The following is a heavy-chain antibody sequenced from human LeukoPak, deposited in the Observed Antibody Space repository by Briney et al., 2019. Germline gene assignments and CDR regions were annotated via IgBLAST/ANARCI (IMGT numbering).Heavy chain of an antibody. CDR2: ISGSGISI. Sequence: GGSLRLSCAASGFTFSSYEMSWVRQAPGKGLEWVSYISGSGISIYYADSVKGRFTISRDDAKNSLYLQMNSLRAEDTAVYYCARPPVDSSGSYGYWGQGTLVTVSS. V-gene: IGHV3-48*03. J-gene: IGHJ4*02. D-gene: IGHD1-26*01. CDR1: GFTFSSYE. CDR3: ARPPVDSSGSYGY.